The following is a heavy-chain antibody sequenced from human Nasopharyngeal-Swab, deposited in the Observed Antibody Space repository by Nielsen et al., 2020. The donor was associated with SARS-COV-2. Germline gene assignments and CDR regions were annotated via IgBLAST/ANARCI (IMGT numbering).Heavy chain of an antibody. CDR3: ARLKPSVVMATTGGWFDP. V-gene: IGHV5-51*01. J-gene: IGHJ5*02. Sequence: GESLKISCKGSGYSFTSCWIGWVRQMPGKGLEWRGIIYPGDSDTRYSPSFQGQVTISADKSISTAYLQWSSLKASDTAMYYCARLKPSVVMATTGGWFDPWGQGTLVTVSS. CDR2: IYPGDSDT. CDR1: GYSFTSCW. D-gene: IGHD5-24*01.